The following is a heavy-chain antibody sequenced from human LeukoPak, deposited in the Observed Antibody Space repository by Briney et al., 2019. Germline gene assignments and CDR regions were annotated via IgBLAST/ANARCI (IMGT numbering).Heavy chain of an antibody. Sequence: GASVKVSCKASGYTFTRYYLHWVRQAPGQGLEWMGWINPNSGGTNYAQKFQGRVTMTRDTSISTAYMELSRLRSDDTAVYYCARSWDYYDSSGYYQWGQGTLVTVSS. CDR2: INPNSGGT. J-gene: IGHJ4*02. V-gene: IGHV1-2*02. D-gene: IGHD3-22*01. CDR1: GYTFTRYY. CDR3: ARSWDYYDSSGYYQ.